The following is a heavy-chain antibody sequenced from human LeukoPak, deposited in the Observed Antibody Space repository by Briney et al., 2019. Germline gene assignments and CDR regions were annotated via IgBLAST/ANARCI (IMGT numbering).Heavy chain of an antibody. CDR1: VGSISSYY. Sequence: SETLSLTCTVSVGSISSYYWSWIRQPPGKGLEWIGYIYYSGSTNYNPSLKSRVTISVDTSKNQFSLKLSSVTAADTAVYYCARDFVGASLGYWGQGTLVTVSS. CDR3: ARDFVGASLGY. D-gene: IGHD1-26*01. J-gene: IGHJ4*02. CDR2: IYYSGST. V-gene: IGHV4-59*01.